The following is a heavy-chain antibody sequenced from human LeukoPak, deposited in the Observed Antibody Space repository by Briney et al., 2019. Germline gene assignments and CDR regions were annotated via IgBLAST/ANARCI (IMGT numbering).Heavy chain of an antibody. V-gene: IGHV3-53*01. J-gene: IGHJ3*02. CDR2: IYPGGNL. CDR1: EVTVTDNY. D-gene: IGHD3-16*01. CDR3: VRGPRYYDDSGFHYGVFDI. Sequence: GGSLRLSCAASEVTVTDNYMSWVRQAPGKGLQWVSVIYPGGNLYYADSVKGRFIISRDNSKNTLSLQMNSLTADDTAVYYCVRGPRYYDDSGFHYGVFDIWGQGTLVTVSS.